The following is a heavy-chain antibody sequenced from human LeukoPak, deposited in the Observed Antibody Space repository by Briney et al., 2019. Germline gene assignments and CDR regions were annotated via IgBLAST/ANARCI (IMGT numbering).Heavy chain of an antibody. V-gene: IGHV3-23*01. CDR2: ISVSGGNT. D-gene: IGHD5-24*01. CDR3: ARGKMTSYYFDY. Sequence: GGSLRLSCAASGFTFSSYTMSWVRQAPGKGLEWVSGISVSGGNTYYADSVKGRFTISRQSSKNTLYLQMNSLRVEYTAVYYCARGKMTSYYFDYWGQGTLVTVSS. J-gene: IGHJ4*02. CDR1: GFTFSSYT.